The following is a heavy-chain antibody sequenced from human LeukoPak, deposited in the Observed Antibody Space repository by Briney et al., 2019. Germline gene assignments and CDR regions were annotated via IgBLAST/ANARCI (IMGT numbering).Heavy chain of an antibody. J-gene: IGHJ6*02. CDR1: GFTFSSYA. CDR2: ISYDGSNK. V-gene: IGHV3-30-3*01. Sequence: GGSLRLSCAASGFTFSSYAMHWVRQAPGKGLEWVAVISYDGSNKYYADSVKGRFTISRDNSKNTLYLQMNSLRAEHTAVYYCARAPHGMDVWGQGTTVTVSS. CDR3: ARAPHGMDV.